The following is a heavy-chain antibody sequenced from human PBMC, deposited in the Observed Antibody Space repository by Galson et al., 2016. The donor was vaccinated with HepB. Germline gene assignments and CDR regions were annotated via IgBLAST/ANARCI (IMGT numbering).Heavy chain of an antibody. CDR2: INPSGGTT. D-gene: IGHD3-16*01. Sequence: SVKVSCKASGYTFTNYYIHWVRQAPGQGLEWMGIINPSGGTTTYAQMFQDRVTMTRDTSTSTVYMELNSLRSEDTAVYYCAREAGLTYVDPFDIWGQGTMVTVSS. V-gene: IGHV1-46*01. CDR3: AREAGLTYVDPFDI. CDR1: GYTFTNYY. J-gene: IGHJ3*02.